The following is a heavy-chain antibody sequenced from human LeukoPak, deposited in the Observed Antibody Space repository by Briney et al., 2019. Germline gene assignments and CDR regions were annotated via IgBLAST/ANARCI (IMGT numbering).Heavy chain of an antibody. CDR1: GGSISSYY. V-gene: IGHV4-39*01. CDR3: ARHLGTGGYCSSTSCPGWFDP. J-gene: IGHJ5*02. Sequence: SSETLSLTCTVSGGSISSYYWSWIRQPPGKGLEWIGSIYYSGSTYYNPSLKSRVTISVDTSKNQFSLKLSSVTAADTAVYYCARHLGTGGYCSSTSCPGWFDPWGQGTLVTVSS. D-gene: IGHD2-2*03. CDR2: IYYSGST.